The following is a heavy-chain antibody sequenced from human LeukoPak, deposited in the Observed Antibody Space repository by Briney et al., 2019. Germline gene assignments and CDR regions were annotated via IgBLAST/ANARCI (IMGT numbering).Heavy chain of an antibody. D-gene: IGHD6-13*01. Sequence: ASVKVSCKASGYTFTSYYMHWVRQAPGQGLEWMGIINPSGGSTGYAQKFQGRATITRDTSISTAYMDLSRLRSDDTAVYYCARGGAAPEGYWFFDLWGRGTLVTVSS. CDR2: INPSGGST. J-gene: IGHJ2*01. CDR1: GYTFTSYY. V-gene: IGHV1-46*01. CDR3: ARGGAAPEGYWFFDL.